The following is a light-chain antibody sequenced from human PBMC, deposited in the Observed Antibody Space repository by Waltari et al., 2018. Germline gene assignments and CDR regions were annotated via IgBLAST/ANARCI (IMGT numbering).Light chain of an antibody. V-gene: IGKV3-15*01. CDR3: QQYNNWPF. Sequence: EIVMTQFPATLSVSPGERATLSCRASQSVSSNLAWYQQKPGQAPRLLIYGASTRATGIPARFSGSGSGTEFTLTISRLQSEDFAIYYCQQYNNWPFFGQGTRLEIK. J-gene: IGKJ5*01. CDR1: QSVSSN. CDR2: GAS.